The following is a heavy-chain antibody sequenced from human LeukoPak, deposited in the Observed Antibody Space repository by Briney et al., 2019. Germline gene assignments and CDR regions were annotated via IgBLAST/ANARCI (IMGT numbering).Heavy chain of an antibody. CDR1: GGSVSSTNW. D-gene: IGHD3-9*01. J-gene: IGHJ6*02. CDR3: AREAPTGYRMDV. V-gene: IGHV4-4*02. Sequence: SETLSLTCAVSGGSVSSTNWWSWVRQSPGKGLEWIGEIFPTGSTNYNPSLKSRATISLDKSKNQISLELNSMTAADTAISYCAREAPTGYRMDVWGQGTAVTVSS. CDR2: IFPTGST.